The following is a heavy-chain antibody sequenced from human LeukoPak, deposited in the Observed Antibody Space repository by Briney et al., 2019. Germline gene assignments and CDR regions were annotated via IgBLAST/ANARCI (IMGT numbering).Heavy chain of an antibody. CDR2: IYYSGST. V-gene: IGHV4-59*08. Sequence: SGGSLRLSCAASGFTFSSYAVSWVRQPPGKGLEWIGYIYYSGSTNYNPSLKSRVTISVDTSKNQFSLKLSSVTAADTAVYYCARHGIVVVPAATHFDYWGQGTLVTVSS. J-gene: IGHJ4*02. D-gene: IGHD2-2*01. CDR3: ARHGIVVVPAATHFDY. CDR1: GFTFSSYA.